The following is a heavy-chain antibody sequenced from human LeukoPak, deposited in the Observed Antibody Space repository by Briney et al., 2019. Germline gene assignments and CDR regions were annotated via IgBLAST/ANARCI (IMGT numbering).Heavy chain of an antibody. CDR3: ANGTVLRYFDWPLDY. V-gene: IGHV3-23*01. Sequence: GGSLRLSCAASGFTFSSYAMSWVRQAPGKGLECVSAISGSGGSTYYADSVKGRFTISRDNSKNTLYLQMNSLRAEDTAVYYCANGTVLRYFDWPLDYWGQGTLVTVSS. D-gene: IGHD3-9*01. J-gene: IGHJ4*02. CDR1: GFTFSSYA. CDR2: ISGSGGST.